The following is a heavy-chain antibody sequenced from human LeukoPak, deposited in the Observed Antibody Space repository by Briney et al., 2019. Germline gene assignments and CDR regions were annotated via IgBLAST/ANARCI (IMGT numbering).Heavy chain of an antibody. V-gene: IGHV4-34*01. CDR3: ARHEIAAAAIFDY. J-gene: IGHJ4*02. Sequence: SETLSLTCAVYGGSFSGYYWSWVRQPPGKGLEWIGEINHSGSTNYNPSLKSRVTISVDTSKNQFSLKLSSVTAADTAVYYCARHEIAAAAIFDYWGQGTLVTVSS. D-gene: IGHD6-13*01. CDR2: INHSGST. CDR1: GGSFSGYY.